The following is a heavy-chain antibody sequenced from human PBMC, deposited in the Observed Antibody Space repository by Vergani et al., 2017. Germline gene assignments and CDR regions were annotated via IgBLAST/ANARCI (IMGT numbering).Heavy chain of an antibody. CDR2: TYYRSKWYS. J-gene: IGHJ6*04. CDR3: TRSHTHLYAGAGMDV. CDR1: GDTISDNIAA. Sequence: QVRLQQSGPGLVKPSQTLSLTCAISGDTISDNIAAWNWVRQSPSRGLEWLGRTYYRSKWYSDYVVSLKSRITINPDTSKNQFSLHLNSVTPEETAVYYWTRSHTHLYAGAGMDVWGEGTPVTVSS. V-gene: IGHV6-1*01. D-gene: IGHD2-2*01.